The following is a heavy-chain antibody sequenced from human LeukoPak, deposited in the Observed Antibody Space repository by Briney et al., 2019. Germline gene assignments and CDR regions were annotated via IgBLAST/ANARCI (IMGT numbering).Heavy chain of an antibody. Sequence: PGGSLRLSCVTSGFPLSTYGVHWVRQAPGSGLEWLAYIHYDGYTTNYADSVKGRFTISRENSKNTLYLQMNSLSADDTAVYYCARDKLRGSAGNYYYMDVWGKGTTVTVSS. CDR1: GFPLSTYG. V-gene: IGHV3-30*02. D-gene: IGHD1-26*01. CDR2: IHYDGYTT. J-gene: IGHJ6*03. CDR3: ARDKLRGSAGNYYYMDV.